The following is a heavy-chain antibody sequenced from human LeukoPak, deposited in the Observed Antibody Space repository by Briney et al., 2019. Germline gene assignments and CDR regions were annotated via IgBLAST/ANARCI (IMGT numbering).Heavy chain of an antibody. CDR1: GGTFSSYA. D-gene: IGHD3-16*01. CDR2: INPSGGST. Sequence: GASVKVSCKASGGTFSSYAISWVRQAPGQGLEWMGIINPSGGSTSYAQKFQGRVTMTRDMSTSTVYMELSSLRSEDTAVYYCARGGSNPDYWGQGTLVTVSS. V-gene: IGHV1-46*01. J-gene: IGHJ4*02. CDR3: ARGGSNPDY.